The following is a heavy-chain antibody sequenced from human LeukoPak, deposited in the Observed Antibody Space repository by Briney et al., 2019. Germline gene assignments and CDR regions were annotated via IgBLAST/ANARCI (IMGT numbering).Heavy chain of an antibody. CDR2: INRDGSEK. V-gene: IGHV3-7*01. Sequence: PGGSLRLSCAASAFTLSGYWMTWGRQAPGKGLEWVANINRDGSEKHYVDSVKGRFTISRDNAKNTLFLQMDRLRAEDTAVYYCARVSGPGMNEYYHLWGQGTLVTVSS. CDR1: AFTLSGYW. CDR3: ARVSGPGMNEYYHL. J-gene: IGHJ1*01. D-gene: IGHD3-10*01.